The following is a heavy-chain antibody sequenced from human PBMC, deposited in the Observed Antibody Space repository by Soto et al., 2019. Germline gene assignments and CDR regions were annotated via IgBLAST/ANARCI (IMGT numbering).Heavy chain of an antibody. CDR3: ARVQGVTMAPWFDP. Sequence: PSETLSLTCAVYGGSFSGYYWSWIRQPPGKGLEWIGEINHSGSTNYNPSLKSRVTISVDTSKNQFSLKLSSVTAADTAVYYCARVQGVTMAPWFDPWGQGTLVTVSS. CDR2: INHSGST. V-gene: IGHV4-34*01. J-gene: IGHJ5*02. D-gene: IGHD2-21*02. CDR1: GGSFSGYY.